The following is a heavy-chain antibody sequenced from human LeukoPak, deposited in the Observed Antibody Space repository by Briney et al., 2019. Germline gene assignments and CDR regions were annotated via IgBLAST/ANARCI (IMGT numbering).Heavy chain of an antibody. CDR3: ARLPGYYDSSGYFY. D-gene: IGHD3-22*01. CDR2: IKQDGSEK. CDR1: GFTVSSNY. V-gene: IGHV3-7*01. Sequence: GGSLRLSCAASGFTVSSNYMSWVRQAPGKGLEWVANIKQDGSEKYYVDSVKGRFTISRDNAKNSLYLQMNSLRAEDTAVYYCARLPGYYDSSGYFYWGQGTLVTVSS. J-gene: IGHJ4*02.